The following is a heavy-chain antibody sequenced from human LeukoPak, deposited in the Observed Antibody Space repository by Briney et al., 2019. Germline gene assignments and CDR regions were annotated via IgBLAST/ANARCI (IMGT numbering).Heavy chain of an antibody. CDR1: GFTFSSYA. Sequence: GGSLRLSCAASGFTFSSYAMNWVRQAPGKGLEWVSAISGSGGTTYYADSVKGRFTISRDNSKNTLYLQMNSLRAEDTAVCYCAKDAKRYDYVWGTYYFDYWGQGTLVTVSS. V-gene: IGHV3-23*01. J-gene: IGHJ4*02. CDR3: AKDAKRYDYVWGTYYFDY. D-gene: IGHD3-16*01. CDR2: ISGSGGTT.